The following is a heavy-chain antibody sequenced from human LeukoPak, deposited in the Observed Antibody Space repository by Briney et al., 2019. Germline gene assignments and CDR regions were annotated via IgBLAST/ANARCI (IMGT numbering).Heavy chain of an antibody. J-gene: IGHJ4*02. CDR2: INPNSGGT. CDR1: GYTFTVYY. CDR3: ARARRSAAAGGVHFDY. Sequence: ASVKVSCKASGYTFTVYYMHWVRQAPGQGLEWMGWINPNSGGTNYAQKFQGWVTMTRDTSISTAYMELSRLRSDDTAVYYCARARRSAAAGGVHFDYWGQGTLVTVSS. V-gene: IGHV1-2*04. D-gene: IGHD6-13*01.